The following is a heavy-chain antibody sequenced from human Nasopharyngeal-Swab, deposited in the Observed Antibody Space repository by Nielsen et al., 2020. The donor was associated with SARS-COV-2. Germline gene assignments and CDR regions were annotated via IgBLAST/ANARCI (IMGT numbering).Heavy chain of an antibody. D-gene: IGHD5/OR15-5a*01. V-gene: IGHV2-5*01. J-gene: IGHJ4*02. CDR1: GFSVRTSGVV. Sequence: SGPTLVKPPQTLTLSCTFFGFSVRTSGVVMGWVRQPPGKALEWLAFIYWHGVERYSPSLRNRLTITTASSKNQVILTMTDMDPEDTATYFCVHKSTDTSVDYWGQGTLVTVSS. CDR3: VHKSTDTSVDY. CDR2: IYWHGVE.